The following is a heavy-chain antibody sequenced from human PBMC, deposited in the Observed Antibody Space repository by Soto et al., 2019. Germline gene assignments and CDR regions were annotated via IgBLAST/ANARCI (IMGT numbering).Heavy chain of an antibody. D-gene: IGHD2-15*01. CDR3: ARDAYGGTLFDY. J-gene: IGHJ4*02. V-gene: IGHV1-18*04. CDR1: GYTFTSYG. Sequence: ASVKVSCKASGYTFTSYGISWVRQAPGQGLEWMGWISAYNGNTNYAQKLQGRVTMTTDTSPSTAYMELRSLRSDDTAVYYCARDAYGGTLFDYWGQGTLVTVSS. CDR2: ISAYNGNT.